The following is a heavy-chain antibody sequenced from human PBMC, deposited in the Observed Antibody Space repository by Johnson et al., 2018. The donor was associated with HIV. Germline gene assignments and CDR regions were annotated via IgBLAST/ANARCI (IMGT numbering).Heavy chain of an antibody. CDR1: GFTFDDYG. Sequence: VQLVESGGGVVRPGGSLRLSCAASGFTFDDYGMSWVRQAPGKGLEWVSGINWNGGSTGYADSVKGRFTISRDNSKNTLYLEMNSLRAEDTAMYYCARYSGSYHGLDIWGQGTVVTVSS. CDR3: ARYSGSYHGLDI. V-gene: IGHV3-20*04. J-gene: IGHJ3*02. CDR2: INWNGGST. D-gene: IGHD1-26*01.